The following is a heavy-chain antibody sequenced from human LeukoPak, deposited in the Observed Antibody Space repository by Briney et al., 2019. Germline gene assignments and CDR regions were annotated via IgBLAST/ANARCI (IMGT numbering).Heavy chain of an antibody. V-gene: IGHV1-2*02. CDR1: GYTFTGYY. CDR3: ARGRNTMIVVVKGALVVY. D-gene: IGHD3-22*01. Sequence: ASVKVSCKASGYTFTGYYMHWVRQAPGQGLEWMGWINPNSGGTNYAQKFQGRVTMTRDTSISTAYMELSRLRSDDTAVYYCARGRNTMIVVVKGALVVYWGQGTLVTVSS. J-gene: IGHJ4*02. CDR2: INPNSGGT.